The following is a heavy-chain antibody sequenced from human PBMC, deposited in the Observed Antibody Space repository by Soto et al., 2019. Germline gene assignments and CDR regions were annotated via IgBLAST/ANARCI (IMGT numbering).Heavy chain of an antibody. Sequence: QVQLQESGPGLVRPSETLSLTCTVSGGSVNSYYWSWIRQTPGKGPEWIGYIFYSGSTNSNPSLKSRASMSVDMSKTLFSLRLSSLTAADTAVYYCARVFPSYCGGDCAYFDSWGQGILVTVSS. D-gene: IGHD2-21*02. CDR1: GGSVNSYY. CDR3: ARVFPSYCGGDCAYFDS. CDR2: IFYSGST. V-gene: IGHV4-59*02. J-gene: IGHJ4*02.